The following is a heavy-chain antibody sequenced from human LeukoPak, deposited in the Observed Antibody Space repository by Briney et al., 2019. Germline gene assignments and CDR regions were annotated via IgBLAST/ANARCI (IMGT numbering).Heavy chain of an antibody. CDR2: ISGSGSPI. D-gene: IGHD3-10*01. CDR1: GFTFSSYS. CDR3: VREGGPKTPYSGLGP. J-gene: IGHJ5*02. Sequence: GRSLRLSCAASGFTFSSYSMNWVRQAPGKGLEWLSYISGSGSPILYADSVRGRFTISRDNAMNSLYLQMNSLRDEDTALYYCVREGGPKTPYSGLGPWGQGTLVTVSS. V-gene: IGHV3-48*02.